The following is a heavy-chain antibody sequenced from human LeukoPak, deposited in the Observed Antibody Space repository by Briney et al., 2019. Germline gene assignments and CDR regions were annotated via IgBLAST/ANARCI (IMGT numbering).Heavy chain of an antibody. CDR3: ARDPFGSGSQWHYFDY. CDR2: IYSGGST. CDR1: GFTVSSNY. Sequence: GGSLRLSCAASGFTVSSNYMSWVRQAPGNGLELVSVIYSGGSTYYADSVKGRFTISRDNSKNTLSLQMNSLRAEDTAVYYCARDPFGSGSQWHYFDYWGQGTLVTVSS. D-gene: IGHD3-10*01. V-gene: IGHV3-66*01. J-gene: IGHJ4*02.